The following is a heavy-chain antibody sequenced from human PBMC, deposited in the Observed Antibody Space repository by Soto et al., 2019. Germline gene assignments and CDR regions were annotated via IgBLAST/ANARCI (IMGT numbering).Heavy chain of an antibody. J-gene: IGHJ6*02. CDR3: ARGGYNPRGYYYGMDV. CDR2: ILPMLGTA. V-gene: IGHV1-69*12. Sequence: QVHLVQSGAEVKKPGSSVRVSCKASGDTVSSYGIIWVRQAPGQGLECMGGILPMLGTANYAQKFKGRVTINADEATATTDMEVSSLRPEDTAIDYCARGGYNPRGYYYGMDVWGQGTPVTVSS. D-gene: IGHD3-10*01. CDR1: GDTVSSYG.